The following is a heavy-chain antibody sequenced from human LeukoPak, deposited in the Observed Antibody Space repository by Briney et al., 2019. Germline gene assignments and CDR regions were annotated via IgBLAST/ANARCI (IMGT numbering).Heavy chain of an antibody. J-gene: IGHJ4*02. V-gene: IGHV1-2*02. CDR1: GYTFTGYY. CDR3: ARDPGSSSSPFDY. CDR2: INPNSGGT. Sequence: GASVKVSCKASGYTFTGYYMHWVRQAPGQGLEWMGWINPNSGGTNYAQKFQGRVTMTRDTSISTAYMGLSRLRPDDTAVYYCARDPGSSSSPFDYWGQGTLVTVSS. D-gene: IGHD6-6*01.